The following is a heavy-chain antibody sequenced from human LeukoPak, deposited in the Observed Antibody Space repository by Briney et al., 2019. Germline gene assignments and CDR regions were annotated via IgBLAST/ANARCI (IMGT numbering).Heavy chain of an antibody. V-gene: IGHV4-39*01. D-gene: IGHD3-22*01. J-gene: IGHJ3*02. CDR3: ASPSKLVISRGGFDI. CDR1: GASFSDTTYY. Sequence: SETLSLTCTVSGASFSDTTYYWASIRKPPGKGLEWIGSIYFSETKYNPSLKSRITISGDTSKNQFSLKLSSVTAADPAVYYCASPSKLVISRGGFDIWGQGTMVTASS. CDR2: IYFSET.